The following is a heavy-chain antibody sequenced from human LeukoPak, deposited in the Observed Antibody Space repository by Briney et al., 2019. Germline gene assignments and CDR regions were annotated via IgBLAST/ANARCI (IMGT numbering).Heavy chain of an antibody. CDR3: TRERSCDY. Sequence: GRSLGLSCTASGFTFGDYAMSWVRQAPGKGLEWVGFIRSKAYGGTTEYAASVKGRFTISRDDSKSIAYLQMNSLKTEDTAVYYCTRERSCDYWGQGTLVTVSS. J-gene: IGHJ4*02. CDR1: GFTFGDYA. V-gene: IGHV3-49*04. CDR2: IRSKAYGGTT.